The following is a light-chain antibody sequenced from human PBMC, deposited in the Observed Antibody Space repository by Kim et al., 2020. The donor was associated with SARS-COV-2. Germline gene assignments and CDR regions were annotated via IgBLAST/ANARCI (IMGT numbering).Light chain of an antibody. Sequence: DIQMTQSPSSLSASVGDRVTITCRASQGISSNVAWYQQKPGDVPKLLIYDASALLSGVPSRFSGSGSGTDFTLTISSLQPEDVATYYCQKYNCNPWTFGQGTKVDI. CDR2: DAS. CDR3: QKYNCNPWT. J-gene: IGKJ1*01. CDR1: QGISSN. V-gene: IGKV1-27*01.